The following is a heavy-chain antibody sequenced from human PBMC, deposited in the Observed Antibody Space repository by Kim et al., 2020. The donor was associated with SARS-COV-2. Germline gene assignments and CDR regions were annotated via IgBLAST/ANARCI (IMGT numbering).Heavy chain of an antibody. CDR2: INHSGST. V-gene: IGHV4-34*01. Sequence: SETLSLTCAVYGGSFSDYNWSWLRQPPGKGLEWIGEINHSGSTNVSPSVKRRITISVDTSKSQFSLTLKSMTATDTAVYYCARGRAGVVPAPVLGLGPYYDYYAMDVWGRGTPVAVSS. CDR1: GGSFSDYN. D-gene: IGHD3-3*01. J-gene: IGHJ6*02. CDR3: ARGRAGVVPAPVLGLGPYYDYYAMDV.